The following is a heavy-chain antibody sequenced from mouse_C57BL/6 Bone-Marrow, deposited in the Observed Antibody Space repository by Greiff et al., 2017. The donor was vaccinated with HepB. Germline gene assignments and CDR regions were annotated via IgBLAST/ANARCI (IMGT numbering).Heavy chain of an antibody. V-gene: IGHV7-4*01. CDR1: GFTFTDYY. Sequence: EVQVVESGGGLVQPGASLRLSCAASGFTFTDYYMSWVRQPPGKAPAWLALIRNKANGYTTEYTASVKGRFTISRDNSQNILYLQMNTLRAEDSATYYCVKAVEAWFAYWGQGTLVTVSA. CDR2: IRNKANGYTT. CDR3: VKAVEAWFAY. J-gene: IGHJ3*01.